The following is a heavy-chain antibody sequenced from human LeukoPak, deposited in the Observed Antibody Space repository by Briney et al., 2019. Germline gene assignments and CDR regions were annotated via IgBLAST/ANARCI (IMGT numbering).Heavy chain of an antibody. J-gene: IGHJ4*02. CDR3: ARRHGDQKLYYFDF. CDR1: GGSIISNNNY. Sequence: PSETLSLTCSVSGGSIISNNNYWGWIRQPPGKGLEWIGVIYYTGSTSYNPSLKSRVTISVDTSKNQFSLKLSSVTAADTAVYYCARRHGDQKLYYFDFWGQGTLVTVPS. V-gene: IGHV4-39*01. CDR2: IYYTGST. D-gene: IGHD4-17*01.